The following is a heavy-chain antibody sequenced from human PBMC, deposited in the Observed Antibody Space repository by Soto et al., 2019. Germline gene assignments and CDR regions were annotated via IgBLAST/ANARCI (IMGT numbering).Heavy chain of an antibody. J-gene: IGHJ3*02. Sequence: EVQLVESGGGLVKPGGSLRLSCAASGFTFSSYSMNWVRQAPGKGLEWVSSISSSSSYIYYADSVKGRFTISRDNAKNPLHLQMNRPRAEDPAVVYCAVDRGGDLKAFGIWGQGTMVTVSS. D-gene: IGHD3-10*01. CDR1: GFTFSSYS. CDR2: ISSSSSYI. V-gene: IGHV3-21*01. CDR3: AVDRGGDLKAFGI.